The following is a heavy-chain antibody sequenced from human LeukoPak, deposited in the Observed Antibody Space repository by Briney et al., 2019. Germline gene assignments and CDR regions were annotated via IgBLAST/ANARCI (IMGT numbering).Heavy chain of an antibody. Sequence: SETLSLTCAVSGGSISSGGYSWNWIRHPPGKGLEWIGLIHHSGSTYYNPSLRSRVNISVDRSKNHFSLRLSPVTAADTAFYFCARGGDSSGYPYYYAMDVWGQGTTVTVSS. J-gene: IGHJ6*02. CDR3: ARGGDSSGYPYYYAMDV. CDR1: GGSISSGGYS. D-gene: IGHD3-22*01. CDR2: IHHSGST. V-gene: IGHV4-30-2*01.